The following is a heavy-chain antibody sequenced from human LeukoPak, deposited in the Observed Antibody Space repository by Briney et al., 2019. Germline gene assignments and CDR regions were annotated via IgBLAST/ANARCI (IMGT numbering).Heavy chain of an antibody. V-gene: IGHV3-30*18. Sequence: GGSLRLSCAASGFTFSSYGMHWVRQAPGKGLEWVAVISYDGSNKYYADSVKGRFTISRDNSKNTLYLQMNSLRAEDTAVCYCAKDRPSSGWYLDYWGQGTLVTVSS. CDR1: GFTFSSYG. D-gene: IGHD6-19*01. J-gene: IGHJ4*02. CDR3: AKDRPSSGWYLDY. CDR2: ISYDGSNK.